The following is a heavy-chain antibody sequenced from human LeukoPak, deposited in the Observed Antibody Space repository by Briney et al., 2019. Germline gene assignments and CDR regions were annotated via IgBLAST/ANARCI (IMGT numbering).Heavy chain of an antibody. CDR1: GGSISSYY. D-gene: IGHD4-17*01. CDR2: IYYSGST. V-gene: IGHV4-59*01. CDR3: ARGTTGWFPSGRHYYFDY. J-gene: IGHJ4*02. Sequence: PSETLSLTCTVSGGSISSYYWSWIRQPPGKGLEWIGYIYYSGSTNYNPSLKSRVTISVDTSKNQFSLKLSSVTAADTAVYYCARGTTGWFPSGRHYYFDYWGQGTLVTVSS.